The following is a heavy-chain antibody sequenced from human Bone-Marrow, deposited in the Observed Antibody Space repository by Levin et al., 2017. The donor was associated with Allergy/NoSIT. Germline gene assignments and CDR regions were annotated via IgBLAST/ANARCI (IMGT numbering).Heavy chain of an antibody. CDR3: ARASGSYGIPYYFDY. CDR1: GFTFSSYS. D-gene: IGHD1-26*01. CDR2: ISSSSSYI. J-gene: IGHJ4*02. Sequence: GGSLRLSCAASGFTFSSYSMNWVRQAPGKGLEWVSSISSSSSYIYYADSVKGRFTISRDNAKNSLYLQMNSLRAEDTAVYYCARASGSYGIPYYFDYWGQGTLVTVSS. V-gene: IGHV3-21*01.